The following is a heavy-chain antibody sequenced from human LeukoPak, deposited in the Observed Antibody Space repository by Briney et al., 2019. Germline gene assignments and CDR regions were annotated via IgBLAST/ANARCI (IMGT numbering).Heavy chain of an antibody. V-gene: IGHV1-8*01. CDR2: MNPNTGNS. Sequence: ASVKVSCKASGYIFTNYDINWVRQATGQGLEWMGWMNPNTGNSGYAQTFQGRVTMTRNTSISTAYMELSSLKSEDTVVYYCARGSFPHWVVGALDIWGQGTMVTVSS. CDR3: ARGSFPHWVVGALDI. J-gene: IGHJ3*02. CDR1: GYIFTNYD. D-gene: IGHD2-15*01.